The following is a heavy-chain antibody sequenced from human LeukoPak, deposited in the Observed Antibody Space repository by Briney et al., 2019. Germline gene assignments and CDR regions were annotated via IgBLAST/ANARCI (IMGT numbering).Heavy chain of an antibody. D-gene: IGHD1-26*01. CDR2: INHSGST. CDR1: GGSFSGYY. Sequence: SQTLSLTCAVYGGSFSGYYWSWICQPPGKGLEWSGEINHSGSTNYNPSLKSRVTISVDTSKNQFSLKLSSVTAADTAVYYCARRTHDSTLGFDYWGQGTLVTVSS. V-gene: IGHV4-34*01. J-gene: IGHJ4*02. CDR3: ARRTHDSTLGFDY.